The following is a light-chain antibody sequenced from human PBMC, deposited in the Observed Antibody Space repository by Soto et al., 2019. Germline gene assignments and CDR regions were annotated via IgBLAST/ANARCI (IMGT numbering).Light chain of an antibody. J-gene: IGLJ1*01. V-gene: IGLV1-40*01. Sequence: VLTQPPSVSGAPGQRVTISCTGSSCNIGAGYDVHWYQQLPGTAPKLLIYGNSNRPSGVPDRFSGSKSGTSASLAITGLQAEDEADYYCQSYDSSLSGYVFGTGTKVTVL. CDR1: SCNIGAGYD. CDR3: QSYDSSLSGYV. CDR2: GNS.